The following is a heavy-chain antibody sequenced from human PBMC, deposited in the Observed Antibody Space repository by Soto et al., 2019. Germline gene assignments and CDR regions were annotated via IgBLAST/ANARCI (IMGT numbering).Heavy chain of an antibody. J-gene: IGHJ4*02. CDR2: VSIGGST. D-gene: IGHD2-8*02. Sequence: DVQLLESGGGLVQPDGSLRLSCAASGCTFSHYAMGWVRQEPGKGLEWVAVVSIGGSTHYADSVRGRFTISGDNSKNTLSLPMTSLTAEDTAVYFWAKRRGAGGNLDYWGQGARVTVS. CDR1: GCTFSHYA. CDR3: AKRRGAGGNLDY. V-gene: IGHV3-23*01.